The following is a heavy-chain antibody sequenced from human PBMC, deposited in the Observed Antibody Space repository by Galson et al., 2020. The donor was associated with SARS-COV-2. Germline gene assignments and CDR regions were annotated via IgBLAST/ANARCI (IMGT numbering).Heavy chain of an antibody. CDR3: ARIAGDSSGWYREGDAFDI. CDR2: IYHSGST. Sequence: SETLSLTCAVSGYSISSGYYWGWIRQPPGKGLEWIGSIYHSGSTWYYPSLRSRVTISVDTSKNQFSLKLSSVTAADTAVYYWARIAGDSSGWYREGDAFDIWGQGTMVTVSS. D-gene: IGHD6-19*01. J-gene: IGHJ3*02. CDR1: GYSISSGYY. V-gene: IGHV4-38-2*01.